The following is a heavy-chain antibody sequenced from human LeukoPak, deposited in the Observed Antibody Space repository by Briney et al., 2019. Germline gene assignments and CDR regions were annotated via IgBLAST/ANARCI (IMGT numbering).Heavy chain of an antibody. V-gene: IGHV4-59*01. Sequence: AETLSLTCTVSGGSISSYYWNWIRQPPGKGLEWIGYIYYSGSTNYNPSLKSRVTISVDTSKNQFSLKLSSVTAADTAVYYCARGGWYPESFQHWGQGALVTVSS. CDR1: GGSISSYY. D-gene: IGHD6-19*01. CDR3: ARGGWYPESFQH. CDR2: IYYSGST. J-gene: IGHJ1*01.